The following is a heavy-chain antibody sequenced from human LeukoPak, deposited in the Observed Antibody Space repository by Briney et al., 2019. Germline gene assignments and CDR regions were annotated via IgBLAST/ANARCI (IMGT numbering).Heavy chain of an antibody. V-gene: IGHV1-69*01. D-gene: IGHD6-13*01. Sequence: ASVKVSCKASGGTFSSYAISWVRQAPGQGLEWMGGIIPIFGTASYAQKFQGRVTITADESTSTAYMELSSLRSEDTAVYYCARDGEEYSSSWYGDYWGQGTLVTVSS. J-gene: IGHJ4*02. CDR3: ARDGEEYSSSWYGDY. CDR1: GGTFSSYA. CDR2: IIPIFGTA.